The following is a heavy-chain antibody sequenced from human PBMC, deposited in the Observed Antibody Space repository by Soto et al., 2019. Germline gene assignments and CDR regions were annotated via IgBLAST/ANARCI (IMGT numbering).Heavy chain of an antibody. V-gene: IGHV3-23*01. CDR1: GFTAPSYA. CDR2: ISGNDGTT. J-gene: IGHJ4*02. CDR3: AKYSSAWYGYFEY. Sequence: GGSLRLSCAASGFTAPSYAMSWVRQAPGKGLEWISAISGNDGTTYYADSVKGRFTISRDISKNTLYLQIDSLRAEDTAVYYCAKYSSAWYGYFEYWGQGTLVTVS. D-gene: IGHD6-19*01.